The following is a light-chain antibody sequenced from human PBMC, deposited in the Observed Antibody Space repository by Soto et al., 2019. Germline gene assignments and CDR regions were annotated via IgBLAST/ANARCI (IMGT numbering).Light chain of an antibody. CDR2: GAS. CDR3: QQYGSSPLT. V-gene: IGKV3-20*01. Sequence: PGERAALSCRASQSVSNNYLAWYQQKPGQAPRLVIYGASNRATGIPDRFSASGSGTDLTLTISRLEPEDFAVYYCQQYGSSPLTFGQGTKMEI. J-gene: IGKJ1*01. CDR1: QSVSNNY.